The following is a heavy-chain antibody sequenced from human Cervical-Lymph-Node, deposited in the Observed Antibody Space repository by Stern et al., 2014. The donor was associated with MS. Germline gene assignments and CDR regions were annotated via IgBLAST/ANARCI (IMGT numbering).Heavy chain of an antibody. V-gene: IGHV3-30*04. J-gene: IGHJ6*02. CDR3: ARDPRVGTSETLYYYGLDV. D-gene: IGHD1-26*01. CDR1: GYVFSSYA. CDR2: ISSDGKDK. Sequence: DQLVESGGAVVQPGRSLRLSCAASGYVFSSYALHWVRQAPGKGLEWVAVISSDGKDKFHADFVKGRFTISRDNSKDTLFLQMNSLRQEDTAVYYCARDPRVGTSETLYYYGLDVWGQGTTVTVSS.